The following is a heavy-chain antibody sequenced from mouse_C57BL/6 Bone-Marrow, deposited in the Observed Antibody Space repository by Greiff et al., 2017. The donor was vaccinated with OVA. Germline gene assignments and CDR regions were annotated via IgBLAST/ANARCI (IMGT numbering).Heavy chain of an antibody. V-gene: IGHV5-17*01. J-gene: IGHJ1*03. CDR3: ARINYWYFDV. CDR1: GFTFSDSG. Sequence: EVMLVESGGGLVKPGGSLKLSCAASGFTFSDSGMHWVRQAPEKGLEWVAYISSGSSTIYYADTVKGRFTISRDNAKNTLFLQMTSLRSEDTAMYYCARINYWYFDVWGTGTTVTVSS. CDR2: ISSGSSTI.